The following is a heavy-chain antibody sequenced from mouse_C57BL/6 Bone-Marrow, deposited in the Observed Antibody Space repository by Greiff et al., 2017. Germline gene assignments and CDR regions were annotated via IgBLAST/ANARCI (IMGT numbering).Heavy chain of an antibody. Sequence: EVKLVESGGGLVKPGGSLKLSCAASGFTFSSYAMSWVRQTPEKRLEWVATISDGGSYTYYPDNVKGRFTISRDNAKNNLYLQMSHLKSEDTAMYYCARAVYDAFAYWGQETLVTVSA. CDR1: GFTFSSYA. D-gene: IGHD2-12*01. V-gene: IGHV5-4*03. CDR3: ARAVYDAFAY. J-gene: IGHJ3*01. CDR2: ISDGGSYT.